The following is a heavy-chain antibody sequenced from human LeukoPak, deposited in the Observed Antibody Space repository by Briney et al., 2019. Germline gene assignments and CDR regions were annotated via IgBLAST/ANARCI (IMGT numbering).Heavy chain of an antibody. CDR2: IYYSGNT. V-gene: IGHV4-59*08. J-gene: IGHJ4*02. CDR3: ARHPSAAAKLLFDY. Sequence: PSETLSLTCTVSGGSISSYYWSWIRQPPGKGLEWIGYIYYSGNTNYNPSLKSRVTISVETSKKQFSLKLSSVTATDTAMYYCARHPSAAAKLLFDYWGQGTLVTVSS. CDR1: GGSISSYY. D-gene: IGHD6-13*01.